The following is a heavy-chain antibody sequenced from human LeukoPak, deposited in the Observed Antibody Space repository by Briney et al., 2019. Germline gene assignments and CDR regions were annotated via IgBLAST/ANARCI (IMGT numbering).Heavy chain of an antibody. CDR1: GDTFTSYG. J-gene: IGHJ3*02. V-gene: IGHV1-18*01. CDR3: ARDLISCPGGTCQLGAFDI. Sequence: GASVKVSCKASGDTFTSYGITWVRQAPGQGLEWMGWISPYNGNTNYAQNLQGRVTMTTYTSTSTAYMELRILRSDDTAVYYCARDLISCPGGTCQLGAFDIWGQGTMVTVSS. CDR2: ISPYNGNT. D-gene: IGHD2-15*01.